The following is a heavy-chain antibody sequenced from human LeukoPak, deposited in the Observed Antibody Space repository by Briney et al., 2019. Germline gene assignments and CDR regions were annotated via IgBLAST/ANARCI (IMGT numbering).Heavy chain of an antibody. Sequence: KASETLSLTCTVSGGSISSGGYYWSWIRQPPGKGLEWIGYIYHSGSTYYNPSLKSRVTISVDKSKNQFSLKLSSVTAADTAVYYCATSSFRDLTGFWSGYSDYYYYMDVWGKGTTVTVSS. CDR3: ATSSFRDLTGFWSGYSDYYYYMDV. CDR2: IYHSGST. D-gene: IGHD3-3*01. CDR1: GGSISSGGYY. V-gene: IGHV4-30-2*01. J-gene: IGHJ6*03.